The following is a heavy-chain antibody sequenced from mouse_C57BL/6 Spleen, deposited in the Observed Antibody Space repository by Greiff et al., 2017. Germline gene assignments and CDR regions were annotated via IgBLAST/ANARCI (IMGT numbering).Heavy chain of an antibody. CDR1: GYSITSGYY. V-gene: IGHV3-6*01. Sequence: ESGPGLVKPSQSLSLTCSVTGYSITSGYYWNWIRQFPGNKLEWMGYISYDGSNNYNPSLKNRISITRDTSKNQFFLKLNSVTTEDTATYDCARAGYYSDYWGQGTTLTVSS. CDR2: ISYDGSN. CDR3: ARAGYYSDY. J-gene: IGHJ2*01. D-gene: IGHD2-2*01.